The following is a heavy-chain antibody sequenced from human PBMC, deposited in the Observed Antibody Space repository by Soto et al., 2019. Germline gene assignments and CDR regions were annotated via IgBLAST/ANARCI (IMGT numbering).Heavy chain of an antibody. Sequence: GGSLRLSCAASGFTFSSYSVNWVRQAPGKGLEWVSYISSSSSTIYYADSVKGRFTISRDNAKNSLYLQMNSLRAEDTAVYYCARSLGQVGYYYYGMDVWGQGTTVTVSS. V-gene: IGHV3-48*04. CDR1: GFTFSSYS. CDR3: ARSLGQVGYYYYGMDV. J-gene: IGHJ6*02. D-gene: IGHD1-26*01. CDR2: ISSSSSTI.